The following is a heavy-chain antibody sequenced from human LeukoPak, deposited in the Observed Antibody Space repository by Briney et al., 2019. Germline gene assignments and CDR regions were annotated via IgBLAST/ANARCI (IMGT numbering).Heavy chain of an antibody. D-gene: IGHD3-22*01. V-gene: IGHV3-9*01. CDR1: GFTFDDYA. J-gene: IGHJ3*02. Sequence: GGPLRLSCAASGFTFDDYAMHWVRQVPGKGLEWVSGITWNSGDIDYADSVKGRFTISRDNSKNTLYLQMNSLRAEDTAVYYCAKSSSGYWNDAFDIWGQGTLVTVSS. CDR2: ITWNSGDI. CDR3: AKSSSGYWNDAFDI.